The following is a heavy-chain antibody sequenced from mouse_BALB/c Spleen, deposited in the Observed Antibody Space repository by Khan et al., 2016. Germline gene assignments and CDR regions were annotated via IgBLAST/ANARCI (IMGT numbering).Heavy chain of an antibody. Sequence: QQSGPELVKPGASVKVSCKASGYTFTSYNMYWVKQSHGKNLEWIGYIDPYNGGASYNQKFKGKATLTVDKSSSTAYMYLNSLTSEGSAVYYCASDLLWYAMDYWGQGTSVTVSS. CDR3: ASDLLWYAMDY. V-gene: IGHV1S135*01. CDR1: GYTFTSYN. J-gene: IGHJ4*01. CDR2: IDPYNGGA. D-gene: IGHD2-1*01.